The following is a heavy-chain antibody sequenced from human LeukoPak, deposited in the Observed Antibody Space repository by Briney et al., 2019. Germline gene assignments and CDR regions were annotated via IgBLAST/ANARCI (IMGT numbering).Heavy chain of an antibody. D-gene: IGHD6-19*01. J-gene: IGHJ4*02. CDR2: INHSGST. Sequence: SETLSLTCTVSGGSISSYYWSWIRQPPGKGLEWIGEINHSGSTNYNPSLKSRVTISVDTSKNQFSLKLSSVTAADTAVYYCARGYSSGWYVGYFDYWGQGTLVTVSS. V-gene: IGHV4-34*01. CDR1: GGSISSYY. CDR3: ARGYSSGWYVGYFDY.